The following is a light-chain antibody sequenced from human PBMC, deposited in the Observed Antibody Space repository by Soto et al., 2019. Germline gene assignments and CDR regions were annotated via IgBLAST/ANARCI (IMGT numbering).Light chain of an antibody. CDR2: EVS. V-gene: IGKV2D-29*01. CDR3: MQTILLPIT. Sequence: DIVITQSPLSLPVTPGEPASISCSSSQSLLHSNGYNYLFWYLQKPGQPPQLLIYEVSNRFSGVPDRFSGSGSGTDFTLKISRVGAEDIGVYYCMQTILLPITFGQGTRLEIK. J-gene: IGKJ5*01. CDR1: QSLLHSNGYNY.